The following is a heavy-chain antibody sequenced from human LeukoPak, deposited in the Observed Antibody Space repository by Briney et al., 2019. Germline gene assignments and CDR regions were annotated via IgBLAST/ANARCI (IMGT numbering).Heavy chain of an antibody. D-gene: IGHD3-9*01. CDR3: AREVLTYDILTGYTQPYFDY. Sequence: SETLSLTCTVSDGSISSGSYYWSWIRRPAGKGLEWIGRIYTSGSTYYNPSLKSRVTISVDTSKNQFSLKLSSVTAADTAVYYCAREVLTYDILTGYTQPYFDYWGQGTLVTVSS. CDR2: IYTSGST. J-gene: IGHJ4*02. CDR1: DGSISSGSYY. V-gene: IGHV4-61*02.